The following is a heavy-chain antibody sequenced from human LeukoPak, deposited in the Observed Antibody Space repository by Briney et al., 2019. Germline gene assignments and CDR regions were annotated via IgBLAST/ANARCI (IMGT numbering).Heavy chain of an antibody. V-gene: IGHV4-59*01. J-gene: IGHJ4*02. CDR1: GGSISSYY. D-gene: IGHD4/OR15-4a*01. CDR2: TYYSGST. CDR3: ARGFGATIGDY. Sequence: SETLSLTCTVSGGSISSYYWSWIRQPPGKGLEWIGYTYYSGSTNYNPSLKSRVTISVDTSKNQFSLKLSSVTAADTAVYYCARGFGATIGDYWGQGTLVTVSS.